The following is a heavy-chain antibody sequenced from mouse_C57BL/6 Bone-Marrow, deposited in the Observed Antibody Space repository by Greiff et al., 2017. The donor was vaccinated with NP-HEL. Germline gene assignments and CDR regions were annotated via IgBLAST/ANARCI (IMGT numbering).Heavy chain of an antibody. V-gene: IGHV5-4*01. J-gene: IGHJ4*01. D-gene: IGHD1-1*01. CDR3: ARDGKDYSYYAMDY. CDR2: ISDGGSYT. Sequence: EVKLMESGGGLVKPGGSLKLSCAASGFTFSSYAMSWVRQTPEKRLEWVATISDGGSYTYYPDNVKGRFTISRDNAKNNLYLQMSHLKSEDTAMYYCARDGKDYSYYAMDYWGQGTSVTVSS. CDR1: GFTFSSYA.